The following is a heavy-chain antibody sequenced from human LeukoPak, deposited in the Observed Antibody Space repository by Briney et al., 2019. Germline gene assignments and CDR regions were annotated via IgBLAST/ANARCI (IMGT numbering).Heavy chain of an antibody. CDR3: ASEAIWFGELDWFDP. V-gene: IGHV3-66*02. D-gene: IGHD3-10*01. CDR1: GFTFSSNY. Sequence: PGGSLRLSCAASGFTFSSNYMSWVRQAPGKGLEWVSVIYSGGSTYYADSVKGRFTISRDNSKNTLYLQMNSLRAEDTAVYYCASEAIWFGELDWFDPWGQGTLVTVSS. J-gene: IGHJ5*02. CDR2: IYSGGST.